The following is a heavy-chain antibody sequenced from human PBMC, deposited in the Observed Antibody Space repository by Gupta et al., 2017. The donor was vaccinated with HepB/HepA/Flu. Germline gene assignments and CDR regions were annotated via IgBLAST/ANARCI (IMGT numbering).Heavy chain of an antibody. J-gene: IGHJ4*01. D-gene: IGHD3-10*01. CDR1: GGSISSSSYY. CDR2: IYYSGST. Sequence: QLQLQESGPGLVKPSETLSLTCTVSGGSISSSSYYWGWIRQPPGKGLEWIGSIYYSGSTYYNPSLKSRVTISVDTSKNQFSLKLSSVTAADTAVYYCARQDIPPLGGEQGRPLPGGAFDYWGHGTLVTVSS. V-gene: IGHV4-39*01. CDR3: ARQDIPPLGGEQGRPLPGGAFDY.